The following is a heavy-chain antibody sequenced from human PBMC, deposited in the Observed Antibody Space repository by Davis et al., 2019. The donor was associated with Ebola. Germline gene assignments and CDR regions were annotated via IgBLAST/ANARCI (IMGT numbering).Heavy chain of an antibody. CDR3: AKDVDTMVRGVVV. CDR1: GFPFLAYA. CDR2: ITGSGQRT. Sequence: PGGSLRLSCAASGFPFLAYAMNWVRQAPGQGLEWVSGITGSGQRTYYADSVKGRFTISRDNSKSTLSLHMNRLRVEDTAVYYCAKDVDTMVRGVVVWGQGTLVTVSS. J-gene: IGHJ4*02. D-gene: IGHD3-10*01. V-gene: IGHV3-23*01.